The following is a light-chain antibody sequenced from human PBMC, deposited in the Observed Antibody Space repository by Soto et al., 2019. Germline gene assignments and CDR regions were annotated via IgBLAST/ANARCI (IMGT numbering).Light chain of an antibody. V-gene: IGKV3-20*01. CDR2: GAS. Sequence: EIVLTQSPGTLSLSPGDRATLSCRASQSINNNYLAWYQQKPGQPPSLLIFGASSRATGIPDRFSGSGSGTAFTLTISRLEPEDFAVYYCQQYGASPPFTFGEGPRWRSN. J-gene: IGKJ4*01. CDR1: QSINNNY. CDR3: QQYGASPPFT.